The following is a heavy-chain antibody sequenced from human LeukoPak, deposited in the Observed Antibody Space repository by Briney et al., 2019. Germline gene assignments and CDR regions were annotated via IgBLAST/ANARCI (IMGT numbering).Heavy chain of an antibody. J-gene: IGHJ4*02. CDR2: IRDDGSSQ. CDR1: GFMFSEYG. Sequence: GGSLKLSCAASGFMFSEYGMHWVRQAPGRGPEWVAFIRDDGSSQYFTESVKGRFTISRDNSKNTVSLQMNNLRSEDTAVYYCAKDRGTYPSGNFDFWGQGTLVAVSS. V-gene: IGHV3-30*02. CDR3: AKDRGTYPSGNFDF. D-gene: IGHD3-10*01.